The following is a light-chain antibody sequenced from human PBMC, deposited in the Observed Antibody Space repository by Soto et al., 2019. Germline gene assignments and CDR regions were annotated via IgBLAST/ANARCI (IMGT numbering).Light chain of an antibody. J-gene: IGLJ1*01. CDR2: DVS. Sequence: QSVLTQPASVSGSPGQSITISCTGTSSDVGGYNYVSWYQQHPGKAPKLMIYDVSNRPSGDSNRFSGSKSGNTASLTISGLQAEDEADYYCSSYTSSSSYVLGTGTKVTVL. CDR1: SSDVGGYNY. CDR3: SSYTSSSSYV. V-gene: IGLV2-14*01.